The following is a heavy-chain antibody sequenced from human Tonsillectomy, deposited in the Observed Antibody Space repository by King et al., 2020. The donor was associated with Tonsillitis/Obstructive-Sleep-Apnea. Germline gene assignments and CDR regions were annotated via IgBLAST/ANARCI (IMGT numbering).Heavy chain of an antibody. CDR3: ARGYYYDSSAYYPSP. J-gene: IGHJ5*02. CDR1: GFTFSSYE. D-gene: IGHD3-22*01. Sequence: VQLVESGGGLVQPGGSLRLSCAASGFTFSSYEMNWVRQSPGKGLEWVSYIGTSGSPIYYADSVKGRFTISRDNAKNSLYLQMNSLRGEDTAVYYCARGYYYDSSAYYPSPWVQGTLVTVSS. CDR2: IGTSGSPI. V-gene: IGHV3-48*03.